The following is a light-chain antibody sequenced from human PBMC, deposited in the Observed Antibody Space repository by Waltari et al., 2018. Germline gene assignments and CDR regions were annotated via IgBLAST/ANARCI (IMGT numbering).Light chain of an antibody. J-gene: IGKJ2*01. V-gene: IGKV2-28*01. Sequence: DIVMTQSPLSLPVTPGEPASIPCRSSQSLLHSNGYNYLDWYLQKPGQSPQLLIYLGSNRASGVPDRFSGSGSGTDFTLKISRVEAEDVGVYYCMQALQTQYTFGQGTKLEIK. CDR3: MQALQTQYT. CDR2: LGS. CDR1: QSLLHSNGYNY.